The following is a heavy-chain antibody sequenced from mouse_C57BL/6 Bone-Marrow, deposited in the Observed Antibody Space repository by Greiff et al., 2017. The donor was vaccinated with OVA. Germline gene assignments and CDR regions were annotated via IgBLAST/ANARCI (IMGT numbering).Heavy chain of an antibody. V-gene: IGHV2-2*01. CDR1: GFSLTSYG. D-gene: IGHD1-1*01. Sequence: QVQLQQSGPGLVQPSQSLSITCTVSGFSLTSYGVHWVRQSPGKGLEWLGVIWSGGSTDYNAAFISRLSISKDNSKSQVFFKMNSLQADDTAIYYCARNCGYYGSHYYAMDYWGQGTSVTVSS. J-gene: IGHJ4*01. CDR2: IWSGGST. CDR3: ARNCGYYGSHYYAMDY.